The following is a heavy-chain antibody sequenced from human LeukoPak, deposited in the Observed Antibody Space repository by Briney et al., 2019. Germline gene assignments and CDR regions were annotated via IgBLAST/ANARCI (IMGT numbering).Heavy chain of an antibody. J-gene: IGHJ6*02. CDR1: GFTFSSYW. CDR3: AKCIVGPRAHYYYYGMDV. V-gene: IGHV3-74*01. D-gene: IGHD1-26*01. Sequence: GGSLRLSCAASGFTFSSYWMHWVRQAPGKGLVWVSRINSDGSSTNYADSVKGRFTISRDNSKNTLHLQMNTLRAEDTAVYYCAKCIVGPRAHYYYYGMDVWGQGTTVTVSS. CDR2: INSDGSST.